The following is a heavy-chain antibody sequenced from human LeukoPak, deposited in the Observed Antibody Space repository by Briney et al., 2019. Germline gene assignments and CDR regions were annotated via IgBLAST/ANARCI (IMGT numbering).Heavy chain of an antibody. CDR2: ISPYNVNT. V-gene: IGHV1-18*01. CDR3: ARWIQGRYSNYYYYYMDV. D-gene: IGHD2-15*01. Sequence: ASVKVSCKASGYTFTSYGISWVRQAPGQGLEWMGWISPYNVNTNNAQKLQGRVTMTTDTSTSTAYMELGSLRSDDTAVYYCARWIQGRYSNYYYYYMDVWGKGTTVTVSS. J-gene: IGHJ6*03. CDR1: GYTFTSYG.